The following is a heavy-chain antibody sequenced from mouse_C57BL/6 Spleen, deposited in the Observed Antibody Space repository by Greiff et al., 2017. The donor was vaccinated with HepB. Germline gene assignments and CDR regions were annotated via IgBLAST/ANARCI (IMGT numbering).Heavy chain of an antibody. CDR1: GYTFTDYN. Sequence: EVQLQQSGPELVKPGASVKMSCKASGYTFTDYNMHWVKQSHGKSLEWIGYINPNNGGTSYNQKFKGKATLTVNKSSSTAYMELRSLTSEDSAVYYCAREDYYYGSRRDWYFDVWGTGTTVTVSS. J-gene: IGHJ1*03. D-gene: IGHD1-1*01. CDR3: AREDYYYGSRRDWYFDV. V-gene: IGHV1-22*01. CDR2: INPNNGGT.